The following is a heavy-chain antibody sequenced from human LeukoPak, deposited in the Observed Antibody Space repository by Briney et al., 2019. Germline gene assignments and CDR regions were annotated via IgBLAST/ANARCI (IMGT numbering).Heavy chain of an antibody. CDR2: IYYSGST. V-gene: IGHV4-59*01. J-gene: IGHJ4*02. CDR3: ARVSAYGDYAGTLDY. Sequence: SETLSLTCTVSRGSLTSYYWSWIRQPPGKGLEWIGYIYYSGSTNYNPSLKSRLSISVDTSKNQFSLRLSSVTAADTAVYYCARVSAYGDYAGTLDYWGQGTLVTVSS. CDR1: RGSLTSYY. D-gene: IGHD4-17*01.